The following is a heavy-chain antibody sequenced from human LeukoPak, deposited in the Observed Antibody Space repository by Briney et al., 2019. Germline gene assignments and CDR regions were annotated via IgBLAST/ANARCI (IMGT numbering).Heavy chain of an antibody. Sequence: ASVKVSCKASGYTFTGYYMHWVRQAPGQGLEWMGWINPNSGGTNYAQKFQGWVTMTRDTSISTAYMELSRLRSDDTAVYYCARDLDVDIAAAGYWGQGTLVTVSS. V-gene: IGHV1-2*04. J-gene: IGHJ4*02. CDR2: INPNSGGT. CDR1: GYTFTGYY. D-gene: IGHD6-13*01. CDR3: ARDLDVDIAAAGY.